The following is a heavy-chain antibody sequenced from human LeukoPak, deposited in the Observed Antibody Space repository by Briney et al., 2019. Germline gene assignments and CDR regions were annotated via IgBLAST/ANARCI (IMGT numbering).Heavy chain of an antibody. D-gene: IGHD3-22*01. V-gene: IGHV4-39*07. CDR3: ARARAYYYDSSGLLGYYYYGMDV. CDR2: IYYSGST. CDR1: GGSISSSSYY. Sequence: SETLSLTCTVSGGSISSSSYYWGWIRQPPGKGLEWIESIYYSGSTYYNPSLKSRVTISVDTSKNQFSLKLSSVTAADTAVYYCARARAYYYDSSGLLGYYYYGMDVWGQGTTVTVSS. J-gene: IGHJ6*02.